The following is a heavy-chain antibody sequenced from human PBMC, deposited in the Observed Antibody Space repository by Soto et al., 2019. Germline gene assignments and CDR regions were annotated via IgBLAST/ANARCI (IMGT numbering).Heavy chain of an antibody. Sequence: TLSLTCAISGDSVSSYSAAWNWIRQSPSGGLEWLGRTYYRYRFFSDYAEYVKSRIISNPDTSKNQFALQLKSVTPEDTAVYYCVRERDSSSGWFDPWGQGTPVTV. D-gene: IGHD3-22*01. CDR1: GDSVSSYSAA. V-gene: IGHV6-1*01. CDR2: TYYRYRFFS. J-gene: IGHJ5*02. CDR3: VRERDSSSGWFDP.